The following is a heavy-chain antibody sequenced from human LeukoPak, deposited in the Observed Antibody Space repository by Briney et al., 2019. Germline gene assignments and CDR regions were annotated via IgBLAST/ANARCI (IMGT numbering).Heavy chain of an antibody. CDR1: GFAFRSYA. CDR2: IGSDGDR. Sequence: GGSLRLSCTASGFAFRSYAMAWVRQAPGKGLEGVAAIGSDGDRVHEDSVKGRFTISRDNSKSTLYLQMDNLRAEGTAVYFCAKSAGVATIYFDSWGQGALVTVSS. J-gene: IGHJ4*02. V-gene: IGHV3-23*01. CDR3: AKSAGVATIYFDS. D-gene: IGHD5-12*01.